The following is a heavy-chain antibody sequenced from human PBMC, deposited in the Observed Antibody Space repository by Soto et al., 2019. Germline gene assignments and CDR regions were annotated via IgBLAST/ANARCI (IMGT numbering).Heavy chain of an antibody. J-gene: IGHJ6*02. D-gene: IGHD2-21*02. CDR1: GGTFSRYA. V-gene: IGHV1-69*13. Sequence: GASVKVSCKAFGGTFSRYAICWVRQAPGQGREWMGGIIPMFDSTNYAQKFQGRVTITADESTSTAFMELSSLRSEDTAVYYCARRVVVTSVRDIAYYYYGLDVWGQGTTVTVSS. CDR2: IIPMFDST. CDR3: ARRVVVTSVRDIAYYYYGLDV.